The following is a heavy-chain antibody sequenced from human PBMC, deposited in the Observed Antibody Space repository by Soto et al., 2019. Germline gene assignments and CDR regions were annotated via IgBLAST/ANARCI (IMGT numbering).Heavy chain of an antibody. CDR2: ISAYNGNT. J-gene: IGHJ3*02. D-gene: IGHD3-22*01. V-gene: IGHV1-18*01. CDR1: GYTFTSYG. CDR3: ARWRQYYYDSSGYPDAFDI. Sequence: ASVKVSCKASGYTFTSYGISWVRQAPGQGLEWMGWISAYNGNTNYAQKLQGRVTMTTDTSASTAYMELRSLRSDDTAVYYCARWRQYYYDSSGYPDAFDIWGQGTMVTVS.